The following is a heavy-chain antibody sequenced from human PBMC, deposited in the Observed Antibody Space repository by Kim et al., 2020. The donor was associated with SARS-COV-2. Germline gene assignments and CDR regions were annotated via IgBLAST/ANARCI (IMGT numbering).Heavy chain of an antibody. CDR1: GGSISSYY. Sequence: SETLSLTCTVSGGSISSYYWSWIRQPPGKGLEWIGYIYYSGSTNYNPSLKSRVTISVDTSKNQFSLKLSSVTAADTAVYYCARNHYDILTGNWYFDLWGRGTLVTVSS. J-gene: IGHJ2*01. D-gene: IGHD3-9*01. CDR3: ARNHYDILTGNWYFDL. V-gene: IGHV4-59*08. CDR2: IYYSGST.